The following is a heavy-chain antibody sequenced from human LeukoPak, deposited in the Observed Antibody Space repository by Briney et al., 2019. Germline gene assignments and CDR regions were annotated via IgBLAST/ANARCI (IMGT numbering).Heavy chain of an antibody. D-gene: IGHD6-6*01. CDR2: IIPILGIA. V-gene: IGHV1-69*02. J-gene: IGHJ4*02. CDR1: GYTFTGYY. Sequence: EASVKVSCKASGYTFTGYYMHWVRQAPGQGLGWMGRIIPILGIANYAQKFQGRVTITADKSTSTAYMELSSLRSEDTAVYYCARGSSSSSDYWGQGTLVTVSS. CDR3: ARGSSSSSDY.